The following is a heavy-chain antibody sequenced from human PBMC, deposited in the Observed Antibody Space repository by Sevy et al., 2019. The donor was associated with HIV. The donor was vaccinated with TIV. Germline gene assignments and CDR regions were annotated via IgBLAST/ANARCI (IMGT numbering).Heavy chain of an antibody. CDR1: GYTFTGYY. Sequence: ASVKVSCKASGYTFTGYYMHWVRQAPGQGLEWMGWINPNSGGTNYAQKFQGRVTMTRDTYISTAYMELSRLRSDDTAVYYCARVGGRSSTSCYWYFDLWGRGTLVTVSS. J-gene: IGHJ2*01. V-gene: IGHV1-2*02. D-gene: IGHD2-2*01. CDR3: ARVGGRSSTSCYWYFDL. CDR2: INPNSGGT.